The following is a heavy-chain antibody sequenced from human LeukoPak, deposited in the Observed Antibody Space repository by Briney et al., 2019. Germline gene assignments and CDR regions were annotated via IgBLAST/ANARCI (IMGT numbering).Heavy chain of an antibody. CDR1: GYTLTELS. Sequence: GASVKVSCKVSGYTLTELSIHWVRQAPGKGLEWMGGFDPEDGETIYAQKFQGRVTMTEDTSTDTAYMELSSLRSEDTAVYYCATLRYFDWLLSGGNWFDPWGQGTLVTVSS. CDR3: ATLRYFDWLLSGGNWFDP. CDR2: FDPEDGET. D-gene: IGHD3-9*01. J-gene: IGHJ5*02. V-gene: IGHV1-24*01.